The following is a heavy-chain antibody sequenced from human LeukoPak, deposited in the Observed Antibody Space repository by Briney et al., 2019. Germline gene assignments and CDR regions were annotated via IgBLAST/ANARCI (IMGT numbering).Heavy chain of an antibody. CDR2: VYHTGTT. CDR1: GYSISSGYY. CDR3: ASAHYEATGLGYYFKF. D-gene: IGHD2-8*02. V-gene: IGHV4-38-2*02. Sequence: SETLSLTCNVSGYSISSGYYWGWIRQSPGKGLEWIGTVYHTGTTYYSPSLKSRLAISLDTSTNSFSLKLTSVTATDAAVYYCASAHYEATGLGYYFKFWGQGTLVSVSS. J-gene: IGHJ4*02.